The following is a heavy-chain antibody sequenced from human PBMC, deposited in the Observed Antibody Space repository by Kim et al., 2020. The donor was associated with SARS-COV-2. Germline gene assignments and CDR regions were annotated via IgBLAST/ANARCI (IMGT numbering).Heavy chain of an antibody. CDR3: ARPKRRDGYNLGAFDN. J-gene: IGHJ3*02. CDR2: IYSGGST. D-gene: IGHD5-12*01. CDR1: GFTVSSNY. V-gene: IGHV3-53*01. Sequence: GGSLRLSCAASGFTVSSNYMSWVRQAPGKGLEWVSVIYSGGSTYYADSVKGRFTISRDNSKNTLYLQLNSLRAEDTAVYYCARPKRRDGYNLGAFDNWGQGTMVTVSS.